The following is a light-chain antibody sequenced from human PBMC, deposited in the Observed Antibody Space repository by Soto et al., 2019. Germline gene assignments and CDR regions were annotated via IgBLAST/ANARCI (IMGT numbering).Light chain of an antibody. CDR3: QQYNSYSCT. CDR1: QSISSW. Sequence: DIQMTQSPSTLSASVGDRVTITCRASQSISSWVAWYQQKPGKAPKLLIYKASSLESGVLSRFSGSGSGTEFTLTISILQPDDLATYYCQQYNSYSCTFGQGTKV. V-gene: IGKV1-5*03. J-gene: IGKJ1*01. CDR2: KAS.